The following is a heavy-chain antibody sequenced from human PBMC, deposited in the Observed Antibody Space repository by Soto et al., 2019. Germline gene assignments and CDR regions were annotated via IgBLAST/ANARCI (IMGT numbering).Heavy chain of an antibody. CDR1: GGSISSYY. V-gene: IGHV4-59*08. J-gene: IGHJ6*03. D-gene: IGHD3-10*01. CDR2: IYYSGST. Sequence: TSETLSLTCTVSGGSISSYYWSWIRQPPGKGLEWIGYIYYSGSTNYNPSLKSRVTISVDTSKNQFSLKLSSVTAADTAVYYCARRTMVREPARYYCYMVVWCKGTTVTVSS. CDR3: ARRTMVREPARYYCYMVV.